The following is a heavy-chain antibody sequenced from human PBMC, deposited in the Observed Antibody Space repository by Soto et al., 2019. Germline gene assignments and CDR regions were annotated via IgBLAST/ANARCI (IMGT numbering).Heavy chain of an antibody. CDR2: IIPILDTV. D-gene: IGHD3-22*01. J-gene: IGHJ5*02. CDR1: GGTFNKYA. Sequence: QVQLLQSGAEVKKPGSSVKVSCKASGGTFNKYAISWVRQAPGQGPEWIGGIIPILDTVNYAQKFQGRVTITAHKSTSTAYMELSRLRSEDTAVYYCARDKEQYDSDFRWLDPWGQGTLVTVSS. CDR3: ARDKEQYDSDFRWLDP. V-gene: IGHV1-69*06.